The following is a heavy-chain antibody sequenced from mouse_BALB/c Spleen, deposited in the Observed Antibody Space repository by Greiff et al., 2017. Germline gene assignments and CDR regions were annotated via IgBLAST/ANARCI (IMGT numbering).Heavy chain of an antibody. CDR2: IWGGGST. Sequence: VPLVESGPGLVAPSQSLSITCTVSGFSLSSYNVPWVRQPPGKGLEWLGMIWGGGSTDYNSALKSRLSISKDNSKSQVFLKMNSLQTDDTAMYYCARQGYYDYDRDYWGQGTTLTVSS. CDR3: ARQGYYDYDRDY. J-gene: IGHJ2*01. CDR1: GFSLSSYN. V-gene: IGHV2-6-4*01. D-gene: IGHD2-4*01.